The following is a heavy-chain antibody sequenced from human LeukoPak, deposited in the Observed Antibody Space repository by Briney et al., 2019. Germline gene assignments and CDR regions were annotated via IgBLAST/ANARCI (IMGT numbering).Heavy chain of an antibody. CDR1: GGTFSSYA. CDR3: ARFTAGAGYVGVEYYFDY. V-gene: IGHV1-69*13. Sequence: SVKVSCKASGGTFSSYAISWVRQAPGQGLEWMGGIIPIFGTANYAQKFQGRVTITADESTSTAYMELSSLRSEDTAVYYSARFTAGAGYVGVEYYFDYWGQGTLVTVSS. CDR2: IIPIFGTA. J-gene: IGHJ4*02. D-gene: IGHD2-15*01.